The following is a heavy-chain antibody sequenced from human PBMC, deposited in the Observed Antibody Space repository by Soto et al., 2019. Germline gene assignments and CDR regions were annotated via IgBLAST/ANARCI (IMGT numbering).Heavy chain of an antibody. V-gene: IGHV1-69*13. D-gene: IGHD2-2*01. CDR1: RGTFSSYA. CDR2: IIPIFGTA. CDR3: ARDPHCSSTSCPTSGFGMDV. J-gene: IGHJ6*02. Sequence: ASVKVSCKASRGTFSSYAISWVRQAPGQGLEWMGGIIPIFGTANYAQKFQGRVTFTSDESTSTAYMELSSLRSEDTAVYYCARDPHCSSTSCPTSGFGMDVWGQGTTVTVSS.